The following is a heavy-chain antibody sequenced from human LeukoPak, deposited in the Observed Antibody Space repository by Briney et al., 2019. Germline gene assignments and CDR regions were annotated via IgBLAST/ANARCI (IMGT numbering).Heavy chain of an antibody. V-gene: IGHV4-30-4*08. CDR1: GASFNSDDQY. CDR3: ARNRRQWLVSVDY. J-gene: IGHJ4*02. D-gene: IGHD6-19*01. CDR2: IHPSGML. Sequence: SQTLSLTCTVSGASFNSDDQYWNWIRQSPGKGLEWIGSIHPSGMLYNNPSLESRVTMSRDTSKNQFSLKLSSVTAADTAVYYCARNRRQWLVSVDYWGQGTLVTVSS.